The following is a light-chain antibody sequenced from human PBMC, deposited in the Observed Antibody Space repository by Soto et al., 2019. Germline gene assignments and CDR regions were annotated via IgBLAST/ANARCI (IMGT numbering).Light chain of an antibody. CDR3: SSYAGSNTFV. J-gene: IGLJ1*01. V-gene: IGLV2-11*01. CDR2: DVS. Sequence: QSALTQPASVSGSPGQSITISCTGSSSDIGRYDYVSWYQQLPGKAPKLIIYDVSERPSGVPDRFSGSKSGNTASLTISGLQAEDETDYFCSSYAGSNTFVFGTGTKLTVL. CDR1: SSDIGRYDY.